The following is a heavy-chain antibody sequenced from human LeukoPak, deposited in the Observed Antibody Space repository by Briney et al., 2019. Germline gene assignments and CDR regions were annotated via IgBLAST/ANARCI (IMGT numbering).Heavy chain of an antibody. Sequence: GGSLRLSCAASGFTFIYYYMSWIRQAPGKGLEWVSYISSSGSTIYYADSVKGRFTISRDNAKNSLYLQMNSLRAEDTAVYYCARDLEFDFWSGYWRPESSGMDVWGQGTTVTVSS. CDR2: ISSSGSTI. D-gene: IGHD3-3*01. CDR1: GFTFIYYY. V-gene: IGHV3-11*01. CDR3: ARDLEFDFWSGYWRPESSGMDV. J-gene: IGHJ6*02.